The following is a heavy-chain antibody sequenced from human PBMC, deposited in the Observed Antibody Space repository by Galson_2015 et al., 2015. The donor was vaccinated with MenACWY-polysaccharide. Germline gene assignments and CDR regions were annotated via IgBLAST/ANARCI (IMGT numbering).Heavy chain of an antibody. J-gene: IGHJ4*02. V-gene: IGHV6-1*01. CDR3: ARQVGHFDY. Sequence: CAISGDSVSSNSAAWTWIRQSPSRGLEWLGRTYYRSKWYNDYAVSVKSRIIINPDTSKNQFSLQLSSVTPEDTAVYYCARQVGHFDYSGQGTLVTVSS. CDR1: GDSVSSNSAA. CDR2: TYYRSKWYN. D-gene: IGHD1-26*01.